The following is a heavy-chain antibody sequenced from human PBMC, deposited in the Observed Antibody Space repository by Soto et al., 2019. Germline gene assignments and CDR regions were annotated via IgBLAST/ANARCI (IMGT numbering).Heavy chain of an antibody. Sequence: SETLSLTCTVSGGSISSYYWSWIRQPPGKGLEWIGYIYYSGSTNYNPSLKSRVTISVDTSKNQFSLKLSSVTAADTSVYYCARGSSRITIFGVARFDPWGQGTLVTVSS. J-gene: IGHJ5*02. CDR1: GGSISSYY. D-gene: IGHD3-3*01. V-gene: IGHV4-59*01. CDR3: ARGSSRITIFGVARFDP. CDR2: IYYSGST.